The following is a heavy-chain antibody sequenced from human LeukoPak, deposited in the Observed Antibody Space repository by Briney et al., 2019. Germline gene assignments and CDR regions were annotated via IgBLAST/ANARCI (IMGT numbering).Heavy chain of an antibody. CDR2: ISGSGGST. CDR1: GFTFSSYA. V-gene: IGHV3-23*01. D-gene: IGHD3-10*01. Sequence: PGGSLRLSCAASGFTFSSYAMSWVRQAPGKGLEWVSAISGSGGSTYYADSVKGRFTISRDNSKNALYLQMNSLRAEDTAVYYCAKGPVSYGSGSYPLDYWGQGTLVTVSS. J-gene: IGHJ4*02. CDR3: AKGPVSYGSGSYPLDY.